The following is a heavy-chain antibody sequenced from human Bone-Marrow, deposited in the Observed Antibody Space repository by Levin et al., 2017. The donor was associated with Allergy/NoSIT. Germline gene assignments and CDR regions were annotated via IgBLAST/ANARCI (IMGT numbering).Heavy chain of an antibody. CDR3: ARSRRTTKFIKDPSSPPPYGMDV. J-gene: IGHJ6*02. Sequence: SETLSLTCNVSGGPASSRSYYWSWIRQPPGKTLEWIGCVYSSGTTHYNPKFESRVSISLDTSKNQFSLRLTSVSAADTATYVCARSRRTTKFIKDPSSPPPYGMDVWGQGTTVIVSS. CDR1: GGPASSRSYY. CDR2: VYSSGTT. D-gene: IGHD1-14*01. V-gene: IGHV4-61*01.